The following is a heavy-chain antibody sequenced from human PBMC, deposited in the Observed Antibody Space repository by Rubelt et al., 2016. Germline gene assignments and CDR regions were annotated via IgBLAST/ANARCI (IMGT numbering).Heavy chain of an antibody. CDR2: INTNTGHP. V-gene: IGHV7-4-1*02. D-gene: IGHD6-13*01. CDR1: GYTFTSYA. J-gene: IGHJ4*02. CDR3: ARVIAAAGRDGNYFDY. Sequence: QVQLVQSGSELKKPGASVKVSCKASGYTFTSYAMNWVRQAPGQGLEWMGWINTNTGHPTYAQGFTGRFVFSLDTSVSTAYLKISSLKAEDTAVYYCARVIAAAGRDGNYFDYWGQGTLVTVSS.